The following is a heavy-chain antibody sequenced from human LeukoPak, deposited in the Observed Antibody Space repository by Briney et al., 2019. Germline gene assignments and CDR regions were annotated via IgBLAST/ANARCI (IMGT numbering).Heavy chain of an antibody. D-gene: IGHD3-10*01. Sequence: PGGSLRLSCAASGFMFSNYWMSWVRQAPGKGLEWVANIKQDGSEKYYVDSAKGRFTISRDNAKNSLYPQMNSLRAEDTAMYYCARKGLTVIRGVIINHYYYYGMDVWGKGTTVTVSS. CDR1: GFMFSNYW. CDR3: ARKGLTVIRGVIINHYYYYGMDV. J-gene: IGHJ6*04. CDR2: IKQDGSEK. V-gene: IGHV3-7*03.